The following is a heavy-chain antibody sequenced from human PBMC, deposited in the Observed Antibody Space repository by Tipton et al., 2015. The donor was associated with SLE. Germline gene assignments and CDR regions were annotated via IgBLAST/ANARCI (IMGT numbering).Heavy chain of an antibody. Sequence: LRLSCTVSGGSISSYYWSWIRQPPGKGLEWIGYIYYSGSTNYNPSLKSRVTISVDTSKGQFSLNLSSVTAAGTAVYYCARETTGDTYYYYGMDVGGQGTTVTVSS. CDR1: GGSISSYY. J-gene: IGHJ6*02. V-gene: IGHV4-59*01. CDR2: IYYSGST. CDR3: ARETTGDTYYYYGMDV. D-gene: IGHD7-27*01.